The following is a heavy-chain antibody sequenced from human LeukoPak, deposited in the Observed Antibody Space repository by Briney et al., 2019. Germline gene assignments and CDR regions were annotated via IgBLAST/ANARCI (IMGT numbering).Heavy chain of an antibody. D-gene: IGHD3-10*01. CDR2: IRYDGSNK. V-gene: IGHV3-30*02. Sequence: GGSLRLSCAASGFTFSSYGMHWVRQAPGKGLEWVAFIRYDGSNKYYADSVKGRFTISRDNSKNTLYLQMNSLRAEDTAVYYCAKDSLYYGSGSYYVFDYWGQGTLVTVSS. CDR3: AKDSLYYGSGSYYVFDY. CDR1: GFTFSSYG. J-gene: IGHJ4*02.